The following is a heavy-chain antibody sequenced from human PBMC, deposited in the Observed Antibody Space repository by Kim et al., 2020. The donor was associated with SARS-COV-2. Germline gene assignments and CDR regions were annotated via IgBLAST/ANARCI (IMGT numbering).Heavy chain of an antibody. J-gene: IGHJ4*02. V-gene: IGHV3-23*01. CDR1: GFTFSNDA. CDR3: AQRGKNGDDRYFDY. D-gene: IGHD3-22*01. Sequence: GGSLRLSCAGSGFTFSNDAMRWVRQAPGKGPEWLSAITDRGDRTYYADSVRGRFTISRDNSKNTLYLQMNGLRVEDTAIYYCAQRGKNGDDRYFDYWGQGTLVTVSS. CDR2: ITDRGDRT.